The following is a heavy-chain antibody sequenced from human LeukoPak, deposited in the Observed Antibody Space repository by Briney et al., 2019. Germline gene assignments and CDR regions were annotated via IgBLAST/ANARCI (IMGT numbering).Heavy chain of an antibody. CDR1: GFTFSSYG. CDR2: IWYGGSNK. CDR3: ARVHIVVVPAAPYYYYMDV. J-gene: IGHJ6*03. Sequence: GGSLRLSCAASGFTFSSYGMHWVRQAPGKGLEWVAVIWYGGSNKYYADSVKGRFTISRDNSKETLYLQMNSLRAEDTAVYYCARVHIVVVPAAPYYYYMDVWGKGTTVTVSS. V-gene: IGHV3-33*08. D-gene: IGHD2-2*01.